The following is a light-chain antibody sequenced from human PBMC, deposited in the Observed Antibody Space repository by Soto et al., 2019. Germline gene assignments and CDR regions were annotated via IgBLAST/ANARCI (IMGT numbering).Light chain of an antibody. CDR1: QSVSSSY. Sequence: EIVLTQSPGTLSLSLGERSTLSCRASQSVSSSYLAWYQQKPGQAPRLLIYGASSRATGIPDRFSGSGSGTDFTLTISRLEPEDFAVYYCQQYNDWPPTFGQGTKVDI. V-gene: IGKV3-20*01. CDR2: GAS. J-gene: IGKJ1*01. CDR3: QQYNDWPPT.